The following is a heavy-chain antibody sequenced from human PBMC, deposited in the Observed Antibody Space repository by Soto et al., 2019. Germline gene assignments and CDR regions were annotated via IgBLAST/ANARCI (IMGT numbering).Heavy chain of an antibody. CDR3: ARAPEYDSNSY. V-gene: IGHV3-48*04. D-gene: IGHD3-22*01. CDR2: ISSSGSTI. J-gene: IGHJ4*02. CDR1: GFTFSSYG. Sequence: GGSLRLSCAASGFTFSSYGMHWIRQAPGKGLEWVSYISSSGSTIYYADSVKGRFTISRDNAKNSLYLQMNSLRAEDTAVYYCARAPEYDSNSYWGQGTLVTVSS.